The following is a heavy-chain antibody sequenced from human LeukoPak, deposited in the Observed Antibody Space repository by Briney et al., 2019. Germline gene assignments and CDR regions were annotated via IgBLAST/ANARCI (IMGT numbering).Heavy chain of an antibody. CDR3: AKAMETYQYDTSGYYFDY. CDR1: GFTFSSYA. V-gene: IGHV3-23*01. J-gene: IGHJ4*02. D-gene: IGHD3-22*01. Sequence: GGSLRLSCAASGFTFSSYATSWVRQAPGKGLEWVSAISGSGGSTYHADSVKGRFTISRDNSKNTLYLQMNSLRAEDTALYYCAKAMETYQYDTSGYYFDYWGQGTLVTVSS. CDR2: ISGSGGST.